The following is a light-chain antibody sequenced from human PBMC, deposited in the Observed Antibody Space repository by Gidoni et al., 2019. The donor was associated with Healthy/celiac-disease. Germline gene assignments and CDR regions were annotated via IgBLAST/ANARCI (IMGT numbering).Light chain of an antibody. V-gene: IGKV1-39*01. Sequence: DIQMTQSPSSLSASVGDRVTITCRASQSISSYLNWYQQKPGKAPKLLIYAASSLQSGVPSRFSGSGSGTDFTLTISSLQPEDFATYYCQQSYSPFXQXTRLEIK. CDR1: QSISSY. CDR2: AAS. J-gene: IGKJ5*01. CDR3: QQSYSP.